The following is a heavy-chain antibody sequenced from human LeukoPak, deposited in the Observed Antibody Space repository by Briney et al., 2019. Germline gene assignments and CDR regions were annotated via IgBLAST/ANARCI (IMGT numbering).Heavy chain of an antibody. CDR1: GLTFSRYA. Sequence: GGSLRLSCAASGLTFSRYAMNWVRQAPGKGLEWVSSIGSRSDFMHYADSVKGRFTISRDNAKNSVYLHMNSLRAEDTAVYYCTSPAGNDYWGQGTLVTVSS. CDR2: IGSRSDFM. V-gene: IGHV3-21*01. J-gene: IGHJ4*02. CDR3: TSPAGNDY. D-gene: IGHD2-2*01.